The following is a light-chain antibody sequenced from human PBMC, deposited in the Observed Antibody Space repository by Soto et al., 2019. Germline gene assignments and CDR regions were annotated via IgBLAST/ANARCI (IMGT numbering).Light chain of an antibody. CDR3: QDYGTSAPWT. J-gene: IGKJ1*01. CDR2: RGS. V-gene: IGKV3-20*01. Sequence: VLTQSPGTLSLSPGERTTLSCRASQNIRGNELAWYQQKPGQPPRLLIYRGSSRAPGIPDRFSGRWSGTEIILPISSPEPEVFAVYYCQDYGTSAPWTFGQCTSVEIK. CDR1: QNIRGNE.